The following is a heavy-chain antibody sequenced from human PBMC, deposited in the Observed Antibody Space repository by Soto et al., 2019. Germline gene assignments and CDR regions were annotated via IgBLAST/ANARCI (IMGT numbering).Heavy chain of an antibody. CDR1: GGSISSGGYY. V-gene: IGHV4-31*03. Sequence: SETLSLTCTVSGGSISSGGYYWSWIRQHPGEGLEWIGYIYYSGGTYYNPSLKSRVTISVDTSKNQFSLKLSSVTAADTAVYYCARCRYYYDSSGYFFDYWGQGTLVTVSS. CDR3: ARCRYYYDSSGYFFDY. J-gene: IGHJ4*02. CDR2: IYYSGGT. D-gene: IGHD3-22*01.